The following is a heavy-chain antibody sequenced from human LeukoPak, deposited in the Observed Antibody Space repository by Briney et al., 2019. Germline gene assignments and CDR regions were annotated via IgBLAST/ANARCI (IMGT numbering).Heavy chain of an antibody. D-gene: IGHD6-13*01. Sequence: PGGSLRLSCVVSGLTFSSCSMSWDRQAPGKGLEWVSGISASGGDTWYPDSVKGRFTISRDNSKNTLFLQMNSLRVEDTAIYYGAKDAAGPEYWGQGTRVTVSS. V-gene: IGHV3-23*01. CDR3: AKDAAGPEY. CDR1: GLTFSSCS. CDR2: ISASGGDT. J-gene: IGHJ4*02.